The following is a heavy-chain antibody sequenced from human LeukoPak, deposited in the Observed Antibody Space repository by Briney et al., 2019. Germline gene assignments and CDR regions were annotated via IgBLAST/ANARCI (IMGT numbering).Heavy chain of an antibody. J-gene: IGHJ4*02. D-gene: IGHD1-26*01. CDR2: ISAYNGDT. CDR1: GYTFFNYG. Sequence: GASVKVSCRASGYTFFNYGISWVRQAPGQGLEWMGWISAYNGDTTYAPKFQGRVSMTTDTPTNTAFMELRSLTSYDTAVYYCARDGTGGATAGFDSWGQGTLVTVSS. CDR3: ARDGTGGATAGFDS. V-gene: IGHV1-18*01.